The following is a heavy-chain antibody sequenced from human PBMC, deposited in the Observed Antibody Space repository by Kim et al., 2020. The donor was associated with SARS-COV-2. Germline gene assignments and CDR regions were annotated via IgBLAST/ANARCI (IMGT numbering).Heavy chain of an antibody. CDR1: GGTFSSYA. CDR2: IIPIFGTA. V-gene: IGHV1-69*13. J-gene: IGHJ5*02. CDR3: ARESGIVVVVAAIPSRTYVRWFDP. Sequence: SVKVSCKASGGTFSSYAISWVRQAPGQGLEWMGGIIPIFGTANYAQKFQGRVTITADESTSTAYMELSSLRSEDTAVYYCARESGIVVVVAAIPSRTYVRWFDPWGQGTLVTVSS. D-gene: IGHD2-15*01.